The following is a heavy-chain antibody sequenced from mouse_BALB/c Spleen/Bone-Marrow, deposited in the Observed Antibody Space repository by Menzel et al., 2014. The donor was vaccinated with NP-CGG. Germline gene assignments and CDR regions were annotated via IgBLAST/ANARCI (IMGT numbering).Heavy chain of an antibody. CDR3: AREKVYYGISWFAY. V-gene: IGHV1-74*04. CDR1: GYSFTTYW. CDR2: IHPSDSET. D-gene: IGHD2-1*01. Sequence: VQLVESGTEVVRPGASVKPSCKASGYSFTTYWMNWVKQRPGQGLEWIGMIHPSDSETRLNQKFKDKATLTVDKSSSTAYMQLNSPTSEDSAVYYCAREKVYYGISWFAYWGQGTLVTVSA. J-gene: IGHJ3*01.